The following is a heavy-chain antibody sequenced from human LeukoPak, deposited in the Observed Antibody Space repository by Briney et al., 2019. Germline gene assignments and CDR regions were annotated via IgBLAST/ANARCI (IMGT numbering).Heavy chain of an antibody. CDR3: AKDLGDPFNYYYYGMDV. CDR2: ISGSGGST. J-gene: IGHJ6*02. CDR1: GFTFSSYA. Sequence: GGSLRLSCAASGFTFSSYAMSWVRQAPGKGLEWVSAISGSGGSTYYADSVKGRFTISRDNSKNTLYQQMNSLRAEDTAVYYCAKDLGDPFNYYYYGMDVWGQGTTVTVSS. D-gene: IGHD2-21*01. V-gene: IGHV3-23*01.